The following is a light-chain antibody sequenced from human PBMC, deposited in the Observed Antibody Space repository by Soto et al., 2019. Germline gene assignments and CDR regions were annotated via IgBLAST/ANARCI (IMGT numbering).Light chain of an antibody. V-gene: IGKV1-39*01. CDR1: HTISTY. J-gene: IGKJ4*01. Sequence: DIQMTQPPSSLSASVGDRVTITSRASHTISTYLNWYQQKPGKTANLLIYAASSLQSGAPSTFSGSGSGTDFTLNISSLQPEDFGIYYCQQSYSSLLLTFGGGTKVDIK. CDR2: AAS. CDR3: QQSYSSLLLT.